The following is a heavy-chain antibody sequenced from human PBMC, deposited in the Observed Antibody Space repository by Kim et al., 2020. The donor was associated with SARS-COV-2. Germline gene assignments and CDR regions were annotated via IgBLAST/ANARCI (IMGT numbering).Heavy chain of an antibody. CDR3: ARESSAPWGYFDY. V-gene: IGHV3-21*01. J-gene: IGHJ4*02. CDR2: ISSSSSYI. D-gene: IGHD3-16*01. CDR1: GFTFSSYS. Sequence: GGSLRLSCAASGFTFSSYSVNWVRQAPGKGLEWVSSISSSSSYIYYADSVKGRFTLSRDNAKNSLYLQMNSLRAEDTAVYYCARESSAPWGYFDYRGQGTLVTVSS.